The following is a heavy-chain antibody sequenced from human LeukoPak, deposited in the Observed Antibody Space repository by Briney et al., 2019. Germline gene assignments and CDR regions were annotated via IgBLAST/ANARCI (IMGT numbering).Heavy chain of an antibody. CDR3: ARRRLRPSIIIDY. CDR2: INHSGST. J-gene: IGHJ4*02. Sequence: SETLSLTCAVYGGSFSGYYWSWIRQPPGKGLEWIGEINHSGSTNYNPSLKSRVTISVDTSKNQFSLKLSSVTAADTAVYYCARRRLRPSIIIDYWGQGTLVTVSS. CDR1: GGSFSGYY. D-gene: IGHD4-17*01. V-gene: IGHV4-34*01.